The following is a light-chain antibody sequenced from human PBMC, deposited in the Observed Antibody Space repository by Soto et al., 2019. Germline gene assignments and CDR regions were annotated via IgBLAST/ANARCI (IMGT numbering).Light chain of an antibody. CDR2: DAS. J-gene: IGKJ1*01. Sequence: EIVLTQSPATLSLSPGERATLSCRASLSVSSNLAWYQQKPGQAPRLLIYDASNRATGTPARFSGSGSGTDFTLTISSLEPEDFAVYYCQQRSDWPPWTFGQGTKVDI. CDR1: LSVSSN. CDR3: QQRSDWPPWT. V-gene: IGKV3-11*01.